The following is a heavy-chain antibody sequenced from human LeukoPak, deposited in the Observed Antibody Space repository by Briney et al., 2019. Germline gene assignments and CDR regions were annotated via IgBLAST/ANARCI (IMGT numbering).Heavy chain of an antibody. J-gene: IGHJ4*02. CDR2: ISNDGGGT. Sequence: GGSLRLSCAASGLIFNNYGLVWVRQAPGKGLEWVSAISNDGGGTTYADFVKGRFSVSRDNSKNTLFLQMNSLRAEDTALYYCAKGSSGYFFDLWGQGTLVTVSS. CDR3: AKGSSGYFFDL. D-gene: IGHD3-22*01. V-gene: IGHV3-23*01. CDR1: GLIFNNYG.